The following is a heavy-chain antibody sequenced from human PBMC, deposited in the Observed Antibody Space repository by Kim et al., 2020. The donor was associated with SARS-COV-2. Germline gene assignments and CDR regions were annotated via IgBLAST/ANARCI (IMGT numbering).Heavy chain of an antibody. D-gene: IGHD6-13*01. CDR1: GGSFSGYY. CDR3: ARGGGLYSSSWYGY. V-gene: IGHV4-34*01. CDR2: INHSGST. Sequence: SETLSLTCAVYGGSFSGYYWSWIRQPPGKGLEWIGEINHSGSTNYNPSLKSRVTISVDTSKNQFSLKLSSVTAADTAVYYCARGGGLYSSSWYGYWGQGTLVTVSS. J-gene: IGHJ4*02.